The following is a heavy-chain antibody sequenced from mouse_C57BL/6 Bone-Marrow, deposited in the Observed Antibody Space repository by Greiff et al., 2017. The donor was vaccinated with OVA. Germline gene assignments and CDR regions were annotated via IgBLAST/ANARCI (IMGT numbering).Heavy chain of an antibody. Sequence: QVQLQQSGAELVRPGTSVKVSCKASGYAFTNYLIEWVKQRPGQGLEWIGVIIPGSGGTNYNEKFKGKAPLTADKSSSTAYMQLSNLTSEESAVYFCARAPNYCGYNWDYWGQGTTLTVSS. CDR1: GYAFTNYL. V-gene: IGHV1-54*01. D-gene: IGHD1-1*01. CDR3: ARAPNYCGYNWDY. J-gene: IGHJ2*01. CDR2: IIPGSGGT.